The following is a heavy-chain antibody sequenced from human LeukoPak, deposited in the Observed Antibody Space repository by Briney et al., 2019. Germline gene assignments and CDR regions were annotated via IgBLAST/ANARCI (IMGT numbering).Heavy chain of an antibody. CDR2: ISGSGGST. CDR3: AKASSSSTLGAFDY. D-gene: IGHD2-2*01. CDR1: GFTFSSYA. Sequence: GGSLRLSCAASGFTFSSYAMSWVRQAPGKGLEWVSAISGSGGSTYYADSVKGWFTISRDNSKNTLYLQMNSLRAEDTAVYYCAKASSSSTLGAFDYWGQGTLVTVSS. J-gene: IGHJ4*02. V-gene: IGHV3-23*01.